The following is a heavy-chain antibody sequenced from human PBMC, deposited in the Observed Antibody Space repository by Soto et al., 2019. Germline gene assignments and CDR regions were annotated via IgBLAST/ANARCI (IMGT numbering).Heavy chain of an antibody. J-gene: IGHJ4*01. V-gene: IGHV1-18*04. CDR1: GYTFTTYG. CDR2: ISAYSGNT. Sequence: QVQLVQSGAEVKKPGASVKVSCKASGYTFTTYGITWLRQAPGQGLEWMGWISAYSGNTNYAQKLQGRLTVTTDTFTYTAYMDLRSLRSDDTAVYYCARVVKAGDYGDYGRYYFDYWGHGTLVTVSS. CDR3: ARVVKAGDYGDYGRYYFDY. D-gene: IGHD4-17*01.